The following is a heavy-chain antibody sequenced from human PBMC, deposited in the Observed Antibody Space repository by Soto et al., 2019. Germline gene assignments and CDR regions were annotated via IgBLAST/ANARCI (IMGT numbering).Heavy chain of an antibody. CDR1: GGSISSYY. CDR2: IYYSGST. D-gene: IGHD3-22*01. J-gene: IGHJ4*02. V-gene: IGHV4-59*08. Sequence: PSETLSLTCTVSGGSISSYYWSWIRQPPGKGLEWIGYIYYSGSTNYNPSLKSRVTISVDTSKNQFSLKLSSVTAADTAVYYCARHEAAYYYDSRGYPAQFDYWGQGTLVTVSS. CDR3: ARHEAAYYYDSRGYPAQFDY.